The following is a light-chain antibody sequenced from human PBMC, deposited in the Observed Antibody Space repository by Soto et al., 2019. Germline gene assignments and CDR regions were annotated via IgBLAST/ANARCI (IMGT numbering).Light chain of an antibody. CDR3: KQYSQWPPFT. CDR2: DTS. J-gene: IGKJ5*01. V-gene: IGKV3-15*01. CDR1: QSVSSK. Sequence: EMVMTQSPSTLSVSPGERATLSCRASQSVSSKLAWYQQKPGQAPGLLIYDTSTRATGIPARFSGSGSGTEFTLTISSLQPEDLGVYYCKQYSQWPPFTFGQGTRLEIK.